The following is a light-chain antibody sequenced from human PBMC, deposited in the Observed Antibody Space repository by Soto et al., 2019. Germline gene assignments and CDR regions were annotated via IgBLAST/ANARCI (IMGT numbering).Light chain of an antibody. V-gene: IGLV2-8*01. J-gene: IGLJ2*01. Sequence: QSVLTQPPSASGSPGQSVTISCTGTSSDVGGYNYVSWYQQHPSKAPKLMIYEVSKRPSGVPDRFSGSKSGNTASLTVSGLQADDEADYYCSSYAGSNNLGVVFGGGTKLTVL. CDR1: SSDVGGYNY. CDR3: SSYAGSNNLGVV. CDR2: EVS.